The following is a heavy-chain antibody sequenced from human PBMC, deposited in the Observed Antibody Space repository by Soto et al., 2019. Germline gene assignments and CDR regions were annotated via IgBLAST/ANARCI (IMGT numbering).Heavy chain of an antibody. CDR1: GFSFRHYA. CDR3: AKAPLGHCVDSFYSYWFDP. Sequence: GGSLRLSCEGSGFSFRHYAMTWLRQGPGRGLEWVSTISPRGEREYYADSVKGRFAISRDNSKNTTYLQMINLIAQDTAVYYCAKAPLGHCVDSFYSYWFDPWGQGTLVTVSS. D-gene: IGHD2-15*01. J-gene: IGHJ5*02. CDR2: ISPRGERE. V-gene: IGHV3-23*01.